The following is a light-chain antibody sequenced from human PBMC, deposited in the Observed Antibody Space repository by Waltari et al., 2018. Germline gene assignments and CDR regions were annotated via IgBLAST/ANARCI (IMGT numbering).Light chain of an antibody. Sequence: QSALTQPASVSGSPGQSITISCTGTSSDVGAYDYVSWYQQHPGKAPKLIIYDVTNRPSGVFIRFSGSKSGNTASLTISGLQSEDEANYYCNSHTSVSTLVVGTGTTVTVI. V-gene: IGLV2-14*03. CDR2: DVT. J-gene: IGLJ1*01. CDR1: SSDVGAYDY. CDR3: NSHTSVSTLV.